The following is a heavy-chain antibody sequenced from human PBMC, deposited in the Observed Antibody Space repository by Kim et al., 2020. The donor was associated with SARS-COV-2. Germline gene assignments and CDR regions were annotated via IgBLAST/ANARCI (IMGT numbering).Heavy chain of an antibody. V-gene: IGHV1-3*01. Sequence: YSQKFTGSVTITRDTSASTAYMELSSLRSEDTAVYYCARGDYGDYHAFDIWGQGTMVTVSS. D-gene: IGHD4-17*01. CDR3: ARGDYGDYHAFDI. J-gene: IGHJ3*02.